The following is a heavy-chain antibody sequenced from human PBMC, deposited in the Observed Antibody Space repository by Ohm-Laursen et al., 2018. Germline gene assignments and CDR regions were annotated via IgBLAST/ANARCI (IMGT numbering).Heavy chain of an antibody. CDR3: AKSPKVYYDSRGYEYGMDV. CDR2: INPTSGST. D-gene: IGHD3-22*01. V-gene: IGHV1-2*02. Sequence: ASVKVSCKASGYTFNGYYMHWVRQAPGQGLEWMGWINPTSGSTNYAQKFQDRVTMPWDTSISTGYMDLRRLRSDHTAVYYCAKSPKVYYDSRGYEYGMDVWGQGTTVTVSS. J-gene: IGHJ6*02. CDR1: GYTFNGYY.